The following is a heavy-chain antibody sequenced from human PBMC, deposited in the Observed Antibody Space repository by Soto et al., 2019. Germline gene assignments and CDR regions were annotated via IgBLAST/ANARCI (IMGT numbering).Heavy chain of an antibody. Sequence: ASVKVSCKASGYTFTSYAMHWVRQAPGQRLEWMGWINAGNGNTKYSQKFQGRVTMTRDTSASTAYMELRSLRSDDTAVYYCASNGRVSYYGSGSYYTLDYYYYGMDVWGQGTTVTVSS. CDR2: INAGNGNT. J-gene: IGHJ6*02. CDR3: ASNGRVSYYGSGSYYTLDYYYYGMDV. CDR1: GYTFTSYA. D-gene: IGHD3-10*01. V-gene: IGHV1-3*01.